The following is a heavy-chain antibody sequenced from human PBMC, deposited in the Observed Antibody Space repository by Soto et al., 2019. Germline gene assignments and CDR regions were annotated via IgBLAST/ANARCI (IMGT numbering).Heavy chain of an antibody. D-gene: IGHD6-19*01. Sequence: QVQLVESGGGVVQPGRSLRLSCAASGFSFSSYGMDWVRQAPGKGLEWVGIISYDASNKYYADSVKGRFTISRDNSKNTLYLQMSSLRTEDTAVYFCARDQTQGSGWYMPSDYWGQGTLVSVSS. J-gene: IGHJ4*02. CDR3: ARDQTQGSGWYMPSDY. CDR2: ISYDASNK. V-gene: IGHV3-30*03. CDR1: GFSFSSYG.